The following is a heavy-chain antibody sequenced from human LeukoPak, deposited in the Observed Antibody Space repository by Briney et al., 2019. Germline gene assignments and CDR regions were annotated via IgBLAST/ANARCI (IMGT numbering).Heavy chain of an antibody. D-gene: IGHD1-26*01. CDR2: IKQEGSAR. Sequence: GGSLRLSCVASGFSFSSYWMSWVRQTPGKGLEWVANIKQEGSARYYVDSVTGRFTISRDNAMNSLYLQMNSLRAEDTAVYYCARDPYSGSYGNYYYYFMDVWGKGTTVTISS. V-gene: IGHV3-7*01. J-gene: IGHJ6*03. CDR1: GFSFSSYW. CDR3: ARDPYSGSYGNYYYYFMDV.